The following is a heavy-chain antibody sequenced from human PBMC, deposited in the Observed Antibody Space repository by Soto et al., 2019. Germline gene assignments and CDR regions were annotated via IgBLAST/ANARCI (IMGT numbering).Heavy chain of an antibody. V-gene: IGHV3-30-3*01. Sequence: QPGGSLRLSCAASGFTFSSYAMHWVRQAPGKGLEWVAVISYDGSNKYYADSVKGRFTISRDNSKNTLYLQMNSLRAEDTAVYYCARMEGATVTFHYYYYGMDVWGQGTTVTVSS. D-gene: IGHD4-17*01. CDR2: ISYDGSNK. J-gene: IGHJ6*02. CDR3: ARMEGATVTFHYYYYGMDV. CDR1: GFTFSSYA.